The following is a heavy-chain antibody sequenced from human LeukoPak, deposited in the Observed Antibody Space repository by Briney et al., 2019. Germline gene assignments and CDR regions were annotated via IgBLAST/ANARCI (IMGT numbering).Heavy chain of an antibody. CDR2: ISFDETNQ. J-gene: IGHJ4*02. CDR1: GFTFSDYY. D-gene: IGHD3-22*01. CDR3: ARDSDEFFSNWLFPDY. Sequence: GGSLRLSCAASGFTFSDYYMSWIRQAPGKGLEWVAFISFDETNQYYADSVKGRFTISRDNSHNTLYLQMNSLRAEDTAVYYCARDSDEFFSNWLFPDYWGQGSLVIVSS. V-gene: IGHV3-30*03.